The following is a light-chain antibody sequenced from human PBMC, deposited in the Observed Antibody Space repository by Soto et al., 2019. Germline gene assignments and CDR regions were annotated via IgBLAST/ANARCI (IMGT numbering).Light chain of an antibody. V-gene: IGLV2-11*01. CDR3: CSYAGSYLRV. Sequence: QSVLTQPRSVSGSPGQSVTISCTGTSSDVGGYNYVSWYQQHPGKAPKLMIYDVSKRPSGVPDRFSGSKSGNTASLTISGLQAEDEADYYCCSYAGSYLRVSGTGTKVTVL. CDR2: DVS. J-gene: IGLJ1*01. CDR1: SSDVGGYNY.